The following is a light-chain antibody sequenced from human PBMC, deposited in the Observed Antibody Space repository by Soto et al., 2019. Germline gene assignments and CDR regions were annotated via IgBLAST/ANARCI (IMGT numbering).Light chain of an antibody. CDR1: QSVSSNY. V-gene: IGKV3-20*01. Sequence: EIVLTQSPGTLSLSPGERGTLSCRASQSVSSNYLAWYQQKPGQAPKLLIYSAFSRATGITDRSSGSGSGTDFTLTISRLEPEDFAVYYCQYYGSSPWTFGQGTKVEIK. CDR3: QYYGSSPWT. CDR2: SAF. J-gene: IGKJ1*01.